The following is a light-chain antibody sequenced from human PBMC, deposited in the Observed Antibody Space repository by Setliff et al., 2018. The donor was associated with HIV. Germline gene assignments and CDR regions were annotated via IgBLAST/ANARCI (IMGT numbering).Light chain of an antibody. Sequence: QSALTQPASVSGSPGQSITISCTGTSSDVGGYSHVSWYQQHPGKAPKLIIYEVTNRPSGVSDRFSGSKSGNTASLSISGLQGEDEADYYCASFTVRNTVVFGGGTKVTVL. CDR3: ASFTVRNTVV. CDR2: EVT. V-gene: IGLV2-14*01. J-gene: IGLJ2*01. CDR1: SSDVGGYSH.